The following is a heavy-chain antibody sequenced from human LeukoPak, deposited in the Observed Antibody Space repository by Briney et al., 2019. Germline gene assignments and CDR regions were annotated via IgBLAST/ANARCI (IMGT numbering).Heavy chain of an antibody. J-gene: IGHJ6*03. CDR3: ARRGYSYGYDYYYYYMDV. Sequence: ASVKVSCKASGYTFTSYGISWVRQATGQGLEWMGWMNPNSGNTGYAQKFQGRVTITRNTSISTAYMELSSLRSEDTAVYYCARRGYSYGYDYYYYYMDVWGKGTTVTVSS. CDR2: MNPNSGNT. CDR1: GYTFTSYG. D-gene: IGHD5-18*01. V-gene: IGHV1-8*03.